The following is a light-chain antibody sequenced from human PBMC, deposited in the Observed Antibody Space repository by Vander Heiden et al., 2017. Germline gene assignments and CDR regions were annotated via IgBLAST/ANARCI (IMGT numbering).Light chain of an antibody. CDR2: GNS. J-gene: IGLJ1*01. Sequence: QSVLTQPPSVSEAPGQRVTISCTGRSSNIGAGYDVHWYQQLPGPDPQLLFYGNSNRPSGVPARFSGSTSGPSASLAITGFQAEDEADYYCQSYDSSLSVYVFGTGTKVTVL. V-gene: IGLV1-40*01. CDR1: SSNIGAGYD. CDR3: QSYDSSLSVYV.